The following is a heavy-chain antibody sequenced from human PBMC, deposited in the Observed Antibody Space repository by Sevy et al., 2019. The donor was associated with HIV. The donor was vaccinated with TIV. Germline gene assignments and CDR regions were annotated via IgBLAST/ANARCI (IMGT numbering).Heavy chain of an antibody. D-gene: IGHD5-12*01. J-gene: IGHJ6*02. CDR1: GGTFSSYA. CDR2: IIPIFGTA. CDR3: ARDRRDGYKEKYYYYYGMDV. Sequence: ASVKVSCKASGGTFSSYAISWVRQAPGQGLEWMGGIIPIFGTANYAQKFQGRVTITADESTSTAYMELSSLRSEDTAVYYCARDRRDGYKEKYYYYYGMDVWGQGTTVTVPS. V-gene: IGHV1-69*13.